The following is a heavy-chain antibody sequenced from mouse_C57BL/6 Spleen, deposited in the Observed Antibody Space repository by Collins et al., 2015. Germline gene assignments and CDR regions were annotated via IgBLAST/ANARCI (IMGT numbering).Heavy chain of an antibody. CDR2: INPNNGGT. D-gene: IGHD2-1*01. CDR1: GYTFTSYW. CDR3: AGYGNYPYYFDY. V-gene: IGHV1-26*01. Sequence: VQLQQPGAELVKPGASVKLSCKASGYTFTSYWMHWVKQSHGKSLEWIGDINPNNGGTTYNQKFKGKATLTVDKSSSTAYMELRSLTSEDSAVYYCAGYGNYPYYFDYWGQGTTLTVSS. J-gene: IGHJ2*01.